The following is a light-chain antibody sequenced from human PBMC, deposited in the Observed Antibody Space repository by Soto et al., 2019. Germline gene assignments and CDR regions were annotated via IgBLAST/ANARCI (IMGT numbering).Light chain of an antibody. CDR1: QSISSW. CDR2: KAS. V-gene: IGKV1-5*03. Sequence: DIQMTQSPSTLSASVGDRVTITCRASQSISSWLAWYQKKPGKAPKLLIYKASSLESGVPSRFSGSGSGTEFTLTISSLQPDDFATYYCQHYNSYSEAFGQGTKV. CDR3: QHYNSYSEA. J-gene: IGKJ1*01.